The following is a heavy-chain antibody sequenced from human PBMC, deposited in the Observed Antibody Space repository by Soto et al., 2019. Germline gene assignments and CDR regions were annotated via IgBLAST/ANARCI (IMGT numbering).Heavy chain of an antibody. CDR3: ARQFEQLVPFDY. J-gene: IGHJ4*02. CDR1: GGSISSSSYY. Sequence: SETLSLTCTVSGGSISSSSYYWGWIRQPPGKGLEWIGSIYYSGSTYYNPSLKSRVTISADTSKNQFSLKVSSVTAADPAVYYCARQFEQLVPFDYWGQGTLVTVSS. V-gene: IGHV4-39*01. D-gene: IGHD6-6*01. CDR2: IYYSGST.